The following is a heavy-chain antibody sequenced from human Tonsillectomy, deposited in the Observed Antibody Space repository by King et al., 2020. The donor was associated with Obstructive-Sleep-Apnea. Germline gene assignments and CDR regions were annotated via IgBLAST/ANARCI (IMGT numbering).Heavy chain of an antibody. V-gene: IGHV3-23*04. Sequence: VQLVESGGGLVQPGGSLRLSCAASGFTFSSYAMSWVRQAPGKGLEWVSAISGSGGSTYYADSVKGRFTISRDNSKNTLYLQMNSLRAEDTAVYYCANAEWFGEGDYYDGMDVWGQGTTVTVSS. CDR1: GFTFSSYA. D-gene: IGHD3-10*01. CDR3: ANAEWFGEGDYYDGMDV. CDR2: ISGSGGST. J-gene: IGHJ6*02.